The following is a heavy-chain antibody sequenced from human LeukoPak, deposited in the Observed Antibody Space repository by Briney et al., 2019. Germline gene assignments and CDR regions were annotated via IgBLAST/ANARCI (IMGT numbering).Heavy chain of an antibody. CDR1: GYTFTGYY. Sequence: ASVKVSCKASGYTFTGYYMHWVRQAPGQGLEWMGWINPNSGGTNYAQKLQGRVTMTTDTSTSTAYMELRSLRSDDTAVYYCARDSAYSIVVVPAAIYWFDPWGQGTLVTVSS. CDR3: ARDSAYSIVVVPAAIYWFDP. CDR2: INPNSGGT. V-gene: IGHV1-2*02. D-gene: IGHD2-2*02. J-gene: IGHJ5*02.